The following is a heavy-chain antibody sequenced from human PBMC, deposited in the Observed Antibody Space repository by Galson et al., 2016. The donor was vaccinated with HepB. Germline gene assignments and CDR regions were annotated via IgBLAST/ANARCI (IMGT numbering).Heavy chain of an antibody. Sequence: SVKVSCKASGYTFTSYGISWVRQAPGQGLEWMGWISGYNGNTNYAEKLQGRVTMTTDTSTSTAYMELRSLRSDDTAVYYRARGRWLQFSEYYGMDVWGQGTTVTVSS. CDR1: GYTFTSYG. V-gene: IGHV1-18*04. CDR3: ARGRWLQFSEYYGMDV. CDR2: ISGYNGNT. J-gene: IGHJ6*02. D-gene: IGHD5-24*01.